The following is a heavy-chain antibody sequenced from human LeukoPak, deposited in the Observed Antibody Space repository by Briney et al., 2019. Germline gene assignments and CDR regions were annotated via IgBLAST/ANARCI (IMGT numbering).Heavy chain of an antibody. D-gene: IGHD5-12*01. CDR1: GYTFTSYD. Sequence: ASVNDSSKASGYTFTSYDINWVRQATGQGLEWMGWMNPNSGSTSYAQKFHGRVTITRNTSISTAYMELSGLRSEDTAVYYCARGRSTGYPYYFEYWGQRCLVTVSS. J-gene: IGHJ4*02. V-gene: IGHV1-8*03. CDR3: ARGRSTGYPYYFEY. CDR2: MNPNSGST.